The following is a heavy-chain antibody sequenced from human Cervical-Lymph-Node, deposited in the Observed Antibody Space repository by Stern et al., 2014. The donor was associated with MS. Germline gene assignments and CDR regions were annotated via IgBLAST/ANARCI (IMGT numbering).Heavy chain of an antibody. CDR2: IGTAGDT. Sequence: EVQLVESGGGLVQPGGSLRLSCAASGFTFSNYDMHWVRQAIGKGLEWVSVIGTAGDTYYPGSVKGRFTISRENVKNSLYLQMNSLRAGDTAVYYCARAPRMGIGVAGRAFDIWGQGTMVTVSS. CDR3: ARAPRMGIGVAGRAFDI. V-gene: IGHV3-13*01. CDR1: GFTFSNYD. J-gene: IGHJ3*02. D-gene: IGHD6-19*01.